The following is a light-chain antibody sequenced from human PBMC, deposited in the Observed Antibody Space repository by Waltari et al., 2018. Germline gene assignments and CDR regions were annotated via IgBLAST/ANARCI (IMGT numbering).Light chain of an antibody. J-gene: IGLJ3*02. CDR3: CSYAGAV. V-gene: IGLV2-23*01. CDR1: GSGVGSYNL. CDR2: EGS. Sequence: QSALTQPASVSGSPGQSITIPCTGPGSGVGSYNLSSWYQQHPGKAPKLMIYEGSKRPSGVSNRFSGSKSGNTASLTISGLQAEDEADYYCCSYAGAVFGGGTKLTIL.